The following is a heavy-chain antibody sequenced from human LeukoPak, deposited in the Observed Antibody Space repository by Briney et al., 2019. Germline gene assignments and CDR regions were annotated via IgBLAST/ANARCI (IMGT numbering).Heavy chain of an antibody. CDR3: VKRDKAYDILTGYDY. D-gene: IGHD3-9*01. CDR2: ISGSGGST. J-gene: IGHJ4*02. CDR1: GFTFSSYA. V-gene: IGHV3-23*01. Sequence: GGSLRLSCAASGFTFSSYAMSWVRQAPCKGLEWVSAISGSGGSTYYADSVKGRFTISRDNSKNTVYLQMNSLRAEDTAVYFFVKRDKAYDILTGYDYWGQGTLVTVSS.